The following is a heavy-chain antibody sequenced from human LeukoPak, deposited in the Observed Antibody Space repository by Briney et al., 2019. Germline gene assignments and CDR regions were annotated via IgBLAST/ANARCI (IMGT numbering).Heavy chain of an antibody. Sequence: GESLRISCKGSGYSFTSYWISWVRQMPGKGLEWMGRIDPSDSYTNYSPSFQGHVTISADKSISTAYLQWSSLKASDTAMYYCARLDGAPRLGYALDIWGQGTMVTVSS. J-gene: IGHJ3*02. CDR2: IDPSDSYT. CDR1: GYSFTSYW. V-gene: IGHV5-10-1*01. D-gene: IGHD4-17*01. CDR3: ARLDGAPRLGYALDI.